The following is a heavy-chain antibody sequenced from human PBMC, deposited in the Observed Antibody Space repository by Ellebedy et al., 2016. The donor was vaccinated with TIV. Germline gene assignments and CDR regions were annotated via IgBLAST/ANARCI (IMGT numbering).Heavy chain of an antibody. Sequence: SVKVSCXSSRGTFSSYAISWVRQPPGQGLEWMGGIISIFGTANYAQKFQGRVTITADESTSTAYMELSSLRSEDTAVYYCAGAYTDPPHYYYYGMDVWGQGTTVTVSS. CDR1: RGTFSSYA. D-gene: IGHD1-1*01. CDR3: AGAYTDPPHYYYYGMDV. CDR2: IISIFGTA. J-gene: IGHJ6*02. V-gene: IGHV1-69*13.